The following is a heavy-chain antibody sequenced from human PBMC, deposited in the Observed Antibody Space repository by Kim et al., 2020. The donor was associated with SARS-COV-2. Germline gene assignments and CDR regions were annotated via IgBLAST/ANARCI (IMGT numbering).Heavy chain of an antibody. CDR1: GFTFSSYA. CDR3: GNTVATPRVWFDP. J-gene: IGHJ5*02. D-gene: IGHD4-17*01. V-gene: IGHV3-23*01. CDR2: ISGRGGST. Sequence: GGSLRLSCAASGFTFSSYAMSWVRQAPGKGLEWVSAISGRGGSTYYADSVKGLFTISRDNSKNTLYLQMNSLRAEDTAVYYCGNTVATPRVWFDPWGQGTLVTGSS.